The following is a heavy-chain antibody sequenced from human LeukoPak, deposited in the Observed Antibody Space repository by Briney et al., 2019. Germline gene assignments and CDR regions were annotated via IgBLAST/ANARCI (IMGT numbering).Heavy chain of an antibody. CDR3: ARGLFYGSVSCIIFDY. D-gene: IGHD3-10*01. Sequence: DSVTVSCMASGYTFTSYEIKWVRQAAGQGVEWMGWINPKRGNTEYAKKIQGRGTITRNTSKRTAYMEVSSQRSEDTGVNDSARGLFYGSVSCIIFDYWGQGTLVTVSS. J-gene: IGHJ4*02. CDR2: INPKRGNT. CDR1: GYTFTSYE. V-gene: IGHV1-8*01.